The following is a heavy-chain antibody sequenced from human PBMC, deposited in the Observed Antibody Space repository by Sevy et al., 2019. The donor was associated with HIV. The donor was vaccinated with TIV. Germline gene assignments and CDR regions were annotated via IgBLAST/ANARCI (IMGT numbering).Heavy chain of an antibody. CDR3: ARDGYDGSGYQRGLFDF. CDR2: ISAYNGNT. D-gene: IGHD3-22*01. V-gene: IGHV1-18*01. Sequence: ASVKVSCKASGYTFTSYGISWVRQAPGQGLEWMGWISAYNGNTNYVQNLQGRVTMTTDTSTNTAYMELRSLRSDDTAVYYCARDGYDGSGYQRGLFDFWGQGTLVTVSS. J-gene: IGHJ4*02. CDR1: GYTFTSYG.